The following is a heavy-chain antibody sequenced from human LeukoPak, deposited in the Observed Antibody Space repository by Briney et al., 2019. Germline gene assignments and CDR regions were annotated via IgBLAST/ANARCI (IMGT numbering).Heavy chain of an antibody. CDR1: GYIFTNYG. Sequence: ASVKVSCKASGYIFTNYGISWVRQAPGQGLEWMGWISGFNGNTNYGQKVQGRVTMTTDTSTITAYMELRSLRSGDTAVYYCARMVWGVPYYYGMDVWGQGTTVTVSS. CDR3: ARMVWGVPYYYGMDV. V-gene: IGHV1-18*01. J-gene: IGHJ6*02. CDR2: ISGFNGNT. D-gene: IGHD3-10*01.